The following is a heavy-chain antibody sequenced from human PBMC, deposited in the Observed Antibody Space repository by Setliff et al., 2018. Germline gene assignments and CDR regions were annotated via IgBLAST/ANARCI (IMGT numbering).Heavy chain of an antibody. CDR3: ARASGGNSVEDGFDI. D-gene: IGHD1-26*01. CDR2: ISAYNGRT. J-gene: IGHJ3*02. CDR1: GYGFTSHY. Sequence: ASVKVSCKTSGYGFTSHYFHWVRQAPGQGLEWMGWISAYNGRTNYAEKFHARVTMTTDTATSTAYMELRSLKSDDTAVYYCARASGGNSVEDGFDIWGQGTMVTVSS. V-gene: IGHV1-18*04.